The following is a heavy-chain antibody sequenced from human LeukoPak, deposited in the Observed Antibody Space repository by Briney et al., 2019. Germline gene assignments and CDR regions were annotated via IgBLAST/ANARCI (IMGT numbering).Heavy chain of an antibody. V-gene: IGHV1-8*02. Sequence: ASVKVSCKASGYTFTSYDINWVRQATGQGLEWMGWMNPNSGNTGYAQKFQGRVTMTRNTSISTAYMELSSLRSEDTAVYYCARGAKDYDSSGYYKIRFDPWGQGTLVTVSS. CDR3: ARGAKDYDSSGYYKIRFDP. CDR1: GYTFTSYD. D-gene: IGHD3-22*01. J-gene: IGHJ5*02. CDR2: MNPNSGNT.